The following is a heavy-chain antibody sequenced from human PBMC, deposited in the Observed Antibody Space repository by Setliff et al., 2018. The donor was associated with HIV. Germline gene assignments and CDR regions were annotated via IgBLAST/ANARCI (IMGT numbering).Heavy chain of an antibody. J-gene: IGHJ4*02. CDR1: GFTFNNAW. D-gene: IGHD2-15*01. CDR3: ARARGGNSEWSY. V-gene: IGHV3-11*04. Sequence: GGSLRLSCLASGFTFNNAWMSWVRQAPGKGLEWVSCITSSGSSIYYTDSVKGRFTISRDNAKNTLYLQMNSLRAEDTAVYSCARARGGNSEWSYWGQGTLVTVSS. CDR2: ITSSGSSI.